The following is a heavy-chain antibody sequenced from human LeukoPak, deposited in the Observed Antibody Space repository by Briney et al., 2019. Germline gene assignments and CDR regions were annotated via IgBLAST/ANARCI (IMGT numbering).Heavy chain of an antibody. D-gene: IGHD5-24*01. CDR3: ARLPLTERRHFDY. Sequence: GGSLRLSCAASGFTVSNYWMSWVRQAPGKGREWVANIKEDGSEKYHVESVKGRFTISRDNAKDSLYLQMDSLRAEDTAVYYCARLPLTERRHFDYWGQGTLVTVSS. CDR2: IKEDGSEK. CDR1: GFTVSNYW. J-gene: IGHJ4*02. V-gene: IGHV3-7*05.